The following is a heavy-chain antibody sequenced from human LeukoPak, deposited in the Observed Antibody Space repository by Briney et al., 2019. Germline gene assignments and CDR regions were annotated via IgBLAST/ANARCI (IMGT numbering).Heavy chain of an antibody. CDR2: IWSDGSNK. J-gene: IGHJ4*02. D-gene: IGHD4-11*01. V-gene: IGHV3-33*01. Sequence: GGSLRLSCAASGSTFSTYGMHWVRQAPGKGLEWVSFIWSDGSNKYYADSVKGRFTISRDNSKNTLYLQMNSLRAEDTAVYYCARRGEYSNLNYLEYWGQGTLVTVSS. CDR1: GSTFSTYG. CDR3: ARRGEYSNLNYLEY.